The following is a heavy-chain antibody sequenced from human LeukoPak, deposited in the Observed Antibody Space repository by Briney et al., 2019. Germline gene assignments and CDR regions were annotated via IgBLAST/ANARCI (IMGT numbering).Heavy chain of an antibody. CDR2: INHSGST. Sequence: SETLSLTCAVYGGSFSGYYWSWIRQPPGKGLEWIGEINHSGSTNYNPSLKSRVTISVDTSKNQFSLKLSSVTAADTAVYYCARVYCSSTSCYAPYFDYWGQGTLVTVSS. V-gene: IGHV4-34*01. D-gene: IGHD2-2*01. CDR3: ARVYCSSTSCYAPYFDY. CDR1: GGSFSGYY. J-gene: IGHJ4*02.